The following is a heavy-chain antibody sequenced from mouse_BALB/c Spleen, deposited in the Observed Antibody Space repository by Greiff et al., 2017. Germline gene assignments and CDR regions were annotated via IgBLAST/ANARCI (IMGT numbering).Heavy chain of an antibody. CDR1: GFNIKDTY. CDR2: IDPANGNT. V-gene: IGHV14-3*02. D-gene: IGHD4-1*01. Sequence: VHVKQSGAELVKPGASVKLSCTASGFNIKDTYMHWVKQRPEQGLEWIGRIDPANGNTKYDPKFQGKATITADTSSNTAYLQLSSLTSEDTAVYYCARGNCDYWGQGTTLTVSS. CDR3: ARGNCDY. J-gene: IGHJ2*01.